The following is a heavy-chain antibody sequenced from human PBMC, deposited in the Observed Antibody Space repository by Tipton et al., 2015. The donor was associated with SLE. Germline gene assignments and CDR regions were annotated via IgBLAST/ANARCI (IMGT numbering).Heavy chain of an antibody. V-gene: IGHV4-30-4*01. CDR2: IYYSGST. CDR1: GGSISSGDYY. CDR3: ARGPFYDSSGYYGGLDY. Sequence: TLSLTCAVYGGSISSGDYYWSWIRQPPGKGLEWIGYIYYSGSTYYNPSLKSRVTISVDTSKNQFSLKLSSVTAADTAVYYCARGPFYDSSGYYGGLDYWGQGTLVTVSS. D-gene: IGHD3-22*01. J-gene: IGHJ4*02.